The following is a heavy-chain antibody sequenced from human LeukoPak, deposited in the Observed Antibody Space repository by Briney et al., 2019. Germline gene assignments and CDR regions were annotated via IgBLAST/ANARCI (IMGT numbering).Heavy chain of an antibody. V-gene: IGHV4-39*01. Sequence: TSETLSLTCTVSGGSISSSSKNWGWIRQPPGKGLEWIGTIYYSGNTYYDPSLKSRVTISVDTSKNQFSLKPSSVTAADTAMYYCATWIRLNNFDDGGQGTLVNVSS. CDR3: ATWIRLNNFDD. CDR1: GGSISSSSKN. D-gene: IGHD1/OR15-1a*01. CDR2: IYYSGNT. J-gene: IGHJ4*02.